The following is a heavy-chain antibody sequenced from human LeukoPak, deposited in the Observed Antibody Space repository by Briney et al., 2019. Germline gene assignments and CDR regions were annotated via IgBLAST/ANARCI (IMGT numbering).Heavy chain of an antibody. CDR2: INPKSGGT. CDR1: GYTFTGYY. V-gene: IGHV1-2*02. D-gene: IGHD3-3*01. J-gene: IGHJ4*02. CDR3: ATSGGTSGPELDY. Sequence: ASVKVSCKASGYTFTGYYMHWVRQDPGQGLEWMGWINPKSGGTNYAQKFQGRVTMTRDTSISTAYMEVSRMTSDDTAVYYCATSGGTSGPELDYWGQGTLVTVSS.